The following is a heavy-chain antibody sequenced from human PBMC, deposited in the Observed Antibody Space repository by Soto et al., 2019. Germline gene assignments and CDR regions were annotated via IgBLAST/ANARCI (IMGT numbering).Heavy chain of an antibody. Sequence: GGSLRLSCAASGFTFSDYYMSWIRQAPGKGLEWVSYISSSGSTIYYADSVKGRFTISRDNAKNSLYLQMNSLRAEDTAVYYCARDRNLYDILTGYYYYGMDVWGQGTTVTVSS. CDR2: ISSSGSTI. D-gene: IGHD3-9*01. CDR3: ARDRNLYDILTGYYYYGMDV. J-gene: IGHJ6*02. V-gene: IGHV3-11*01. CDR1: GFTFSDYY.